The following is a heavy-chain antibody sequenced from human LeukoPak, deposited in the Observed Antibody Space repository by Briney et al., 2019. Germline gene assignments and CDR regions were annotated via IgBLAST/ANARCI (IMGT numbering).Heavy chain of an antibody. Sequence: PGRSLRLSCAASGFTFSSYGMHWVRQAPGKGLEWVAVIWYDGSNKYCADSVKGRFTISRDNSKNTLYLQMNSLRAEDTAVYYCARDLFSGSYYDYWGQGTLITVSS. CDR2: IWYDGSNK. CDR1: GFTFSSYG. CDR3: ARDLFSGSYYDY. V-gene: IGHV3-33*01. J-gene: IGHJ4*02. D-gene: IGHD1-26*01.